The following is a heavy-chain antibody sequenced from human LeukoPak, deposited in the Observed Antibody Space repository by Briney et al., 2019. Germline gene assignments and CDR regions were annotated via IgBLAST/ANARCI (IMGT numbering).Heavy chain of an antibody. D-gene: IGHD3-9*01. CDR3: ARVNYDILTGYPDY. V-gene: IGHV4-38-2*02. Sequence: SETLSLTCTVSGYSISSGYYWGWIRQPPGKGLEWIGSIYHSGSTYYNPSLKSRVTISVDTSKNQFSLKLSSVTAADTAVYYCARVNYDILTGYPDYWGQGTLVTVSS. CDR2: IYHSGST. J-gene: IGHJ4*02. CDR1: GYSISSGYY.